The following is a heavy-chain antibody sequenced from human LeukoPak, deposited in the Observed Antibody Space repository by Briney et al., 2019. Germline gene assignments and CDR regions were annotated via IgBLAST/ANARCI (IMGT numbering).Heavy chain of an antibody. J-gene: IGHJ4*02. CDR3: ARVPYFYTGSVQLPIFDY. CDR2: IYHSGNT. D-gene: IGHD2-8*02. V-gene: IGHV4-59*13. CDR1: GGSIGSFY. Sequence: SETLSLTCTVSGGSIGSFYWSWVRQPPGKGLEWIGYIYHSGNTYYTPSLERRATMSVDTSTNQFSLKLNSVTAADTAVYYCARVPYFYTGSVQLPIFDYWGQGTLVTVSS.